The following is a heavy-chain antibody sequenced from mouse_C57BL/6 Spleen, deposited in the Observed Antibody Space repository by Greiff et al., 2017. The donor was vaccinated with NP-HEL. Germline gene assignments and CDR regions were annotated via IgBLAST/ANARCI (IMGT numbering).Heavy chain of an antibody. Sequence: EVQLVESGGGLVKPGGSLKLSCAASGFTFSSYAMSWVRQTPEKRLEWVATISDGGSYTYYPDNVKGRFTISRDNAKNNLYLQMSHLKSEDTAMYYWAREVEGSNLFDYWGQGTTLTVSS. CDR3: AREVEGSNLFDY. J-gene: IGHJ2*01. CDR2: ISDGGSYT. V-gene: IGHV5-4*01. D-gene: IGHD1-1*01. CDR1: GFTFSSYA.